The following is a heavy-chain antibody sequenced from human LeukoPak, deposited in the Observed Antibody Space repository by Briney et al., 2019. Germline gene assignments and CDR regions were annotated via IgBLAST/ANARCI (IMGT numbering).Heavy chain of an antibody. J-gene: IGHJ4*02. D-gene: IGHD4-17*01. V-gene: IGHV3-74*01. Sequence: PGGSLRLSCAASGFTFSSHWMHWVRQAPGKGLVWVSRIKSDGSSTNYADFVEGRFTISRDNAKNTVYLQMNSLRAEDTAVYYCAKDLSRLTTVTCFDYWGQGTLVTVSS. CDR2: IKSDGSST. CDR1: GFTFSSHW. CDR3: AKDLSRLTTVTCFDY.